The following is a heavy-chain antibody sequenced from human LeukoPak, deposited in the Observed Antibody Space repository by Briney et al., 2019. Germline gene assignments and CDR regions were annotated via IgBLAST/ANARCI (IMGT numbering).Heavy chain of an antibody. J-gene: IGHJ5*02. CDR2: IYYSGST. CDR3: ARGSIAAAGMVWFDP. D-gene: IGHD6-13*01. Sequence: SETLSLTCTVSGGSISSYYWSWIRQPPGKGLEWIGYIYYSGSTNYNPSLKSRVTISVDTSKNQFSLKLSSVTAADTAVYYCARGSIAAAGMVWFDPWGQGTLVTVSS. CDR1: GGSISSYY. V-gene: IGHV4-59*01.